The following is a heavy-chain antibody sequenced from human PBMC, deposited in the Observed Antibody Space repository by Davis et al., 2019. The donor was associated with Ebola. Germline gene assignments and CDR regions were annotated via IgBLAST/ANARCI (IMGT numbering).Heavy chain of an antibody. CDR1: GGSISTSSYY. Sequence: MPSETLSLTCTVSGGSISTSSYYWGWIRQPPGKGLEWIGSIFYSGSTLYNPSLKSRVTMSVDTSKNQFSLKLSSVTAADTAVYYCARGEGYCISTSCREYYYYGMDVWGQGTTVTVSS. J-gene: IGHJ6*02. D-gene: IGHD2-2*01. CDR3: ARGEGYCISTSCREYYYYGMDV. V-gene: IGHV4-39*01. CDR2: IFYSGST.